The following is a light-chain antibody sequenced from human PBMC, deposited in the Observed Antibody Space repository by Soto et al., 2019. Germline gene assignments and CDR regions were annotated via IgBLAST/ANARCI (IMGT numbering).Light chain of an antibody. CDR2: DVS. J-gene: IGLJ2*01. CDR3: QSYDSSLSGVV. CDR1: SSDIGGYTF. V-gene: IGLV2-14*03. Sequence: QSVLTQPASVSGSPGQSITISCTGTSSDIGGYTFVSWYQQHPGKAPKLMIYDVSNRPSGVSDRFSGSKSGTSASLAITGLQAEDEADYYCQSYDSSLSGVVFGGGTKVTVL.